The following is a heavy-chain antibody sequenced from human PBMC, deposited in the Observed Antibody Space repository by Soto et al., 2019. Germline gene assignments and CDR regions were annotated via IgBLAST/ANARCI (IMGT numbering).Heavy chain of an antibody. V-gene: IGHV4-59*08. Sequence: PSETLSLTCIVSGGSISRYYWSWIRQPPGKGLEWIGYIYYSGSTKYNPSLKSRVTMSVDTSKNQFSLRLGSVTAADTAVYYCARHLGELSFLDYWGQGTLVTVSS. CDR2: IYYSGST. CDR3: ARHLGELSFLDY. CDR1: GGSISRYY. D-gene: IGHD3-16*02. J-gene: IGHJ4*02.